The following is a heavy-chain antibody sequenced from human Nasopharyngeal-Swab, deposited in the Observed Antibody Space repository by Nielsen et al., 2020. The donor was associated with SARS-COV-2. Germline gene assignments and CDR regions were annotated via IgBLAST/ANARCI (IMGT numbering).Heavy chain of an antibody. Sequence: GGSLRLSCAASGFTFSNAWMSWVRLAPGKGLEWVGRIKSKTDGGTTDYAAPVKGRFTISRDDSKNTLYLQMNSLKTEDTAVYYCTIDVLLWFGELLPRRREEFDYWGQGTLVTVSS. D-gene: IGHD3-10*01. CDR1: GFTFSNAW. V-gene: IGHV3-15*01. J-gene: IGHJ4*02. CDR3: TIDVLLWFGELLPRRREEFDY. CDR2: IKSKTDGGTT.